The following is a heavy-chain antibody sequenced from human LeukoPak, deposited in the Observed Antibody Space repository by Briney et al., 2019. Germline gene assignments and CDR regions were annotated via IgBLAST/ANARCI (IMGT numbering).Heavy chain of an antibody. Sequence: ASVKVSCKASGYTFTGYGISWVRQAPGQGLEWMGWISVYNGSTNYAQILQGRFTMTTDTSTSTAYMELRRLRSDDTAVYYRARVFFPMLRGNIDYWAQGPLVSVPS. CDR1: GYTFTGYG. D-gene: IGHD3-10*01. CDR3: ARVFFPMLRGNIDY. CDR2: ISVYNGST. V-gene: IGHV1-18*01. J-gene: IGHJ4*02.